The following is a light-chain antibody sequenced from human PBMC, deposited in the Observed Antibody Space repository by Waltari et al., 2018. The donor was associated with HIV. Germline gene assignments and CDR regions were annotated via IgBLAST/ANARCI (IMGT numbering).Light chain of an antibody. CDR3: QQYNYWPPET. V-gene: IGKV3-15*01. CDR2: DAS. J-gene: IGKJ2*01. CDR1: QSVSYN. Sequence: IVMTQSPATLSVSPGETATLSCRASQSVSYNVAWYQQKPGQAPRLLSYDASSRASGLPARFSGSGSGTEFTLTISSLQSEDFASYYCQQYNYWPPETFGQGTKLEMK.